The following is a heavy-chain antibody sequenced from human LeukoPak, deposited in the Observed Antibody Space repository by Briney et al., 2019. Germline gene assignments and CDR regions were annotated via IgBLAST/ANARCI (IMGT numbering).Heavy chain of an antibody. D-gene: IGHD3-3*01. Sequence: ASVKLSCTASVYTFTSYYMHWVRQAPGQGLEWMGIINPSGGSTSYAQKFQGRVTMTRDTSTSKVYMELSSLRSEDTAVYYCARDLSAGITIFGGVFAPADGMDVWGQGTTVTVSS. CDR1: VYTFTSYY. V-gene: IGHV1-46*01. CDR3: ARDLSAGITIFGGVFAPADGMDV. CDR2: INPSGGST. J-gene: IGHJ6*02.